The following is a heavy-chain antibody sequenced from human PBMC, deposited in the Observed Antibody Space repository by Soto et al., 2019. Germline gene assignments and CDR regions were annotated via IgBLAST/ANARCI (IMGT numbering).Heavy chain of an antibody. Sequence: SETLSLTCAVSSGPISSSNWWSWVRQPPGKGLEWIGEIYHSGSTNYNPSLKSRVTISVDKSKNQFSLKLSSVTAADTAVYYCARDKAGRDYYMDVWGKGTTVTVSS. CDR2: IYHSGST. CDR1: SGPISSSNW. J-gene: IGHJ6*03. CDR3: ARDKAGRDYYMDV. V-gene: IGHV4-4*02.